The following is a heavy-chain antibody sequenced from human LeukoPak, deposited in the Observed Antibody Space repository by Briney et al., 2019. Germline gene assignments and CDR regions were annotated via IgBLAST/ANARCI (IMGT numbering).Heavy chain of an antibody. V-gene: IGHV3-74*01. CDR2: INSDGSTT. D-gene: IGHD1-7*01. J-gene: IGHJ4*02. CDR1: GFTFRSSW. Sequence: PGGSLRLSCAASGFTFRSSWIHWVRQVPGKGLVWVSRINSDGSTTNYADSVKGRFTISRDNAKNTPYLQMDSLRADDTAVYYCATAGNYRFDYWGQGTLVTVSS. CDR3: ATAGNYRFDY.